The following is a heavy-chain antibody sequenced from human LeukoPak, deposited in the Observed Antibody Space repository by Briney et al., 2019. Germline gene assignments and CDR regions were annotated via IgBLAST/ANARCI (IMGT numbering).Heavy chain of an antibody. CDR3: ARGGIAARPSRPYYYYGMDV. CDR2: IKHSGST. V-gene: IGHV4-34*01. D-gene: IGHD6-6*01. Sequence: PSETLSLTCAVYGGSFSVYYSSWIRQPPGKGLEWVGEIKHSGSTNYNPSLKSRVTISVDTSKNQFSLKMSSVTAPDTAVYYCARGGIAARPSRPYYYYGMDVWGQGTTVTVSS. J-gene: IGHJ6*02. CDR1: GGSFSVYY.